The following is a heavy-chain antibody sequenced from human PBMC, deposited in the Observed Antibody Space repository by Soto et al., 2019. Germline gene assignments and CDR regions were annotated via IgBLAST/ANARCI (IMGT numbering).Heavy chain of an antibody. CDR2: VYYRGNT. D-gene: IGHD6-19*01. Sequence: PSATLSLTCTVSGGSISTYYWSWIRQSPGKGLEWIGYVYYRGNTNYNPSLKSRVAISIDTSKNQFSLKLSSVTAADTAVYYCASRIDSSGWSRIDYWGQGTLVTVSS. J-gene: IGHJ4*02. V-gene: IGHV4-59*01. CDR1: GGSISTYY. CDR3: ASRIDSSGWSRIDY.